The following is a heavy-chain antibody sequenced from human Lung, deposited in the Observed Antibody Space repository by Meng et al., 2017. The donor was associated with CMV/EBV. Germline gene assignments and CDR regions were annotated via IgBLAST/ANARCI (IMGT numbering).Heavy chain of an antibody. Sequence: GSLRLXXTVSGASISANYWSWSRRPPGKGLEYIGSISYTGYIEYNPSLKGRVAISLDTSKNQFSLKLASVTAADTAMYYCAGPDDMGSSPHDPFDIWGQGTMVTVSS. D-gene: IGHD1-1*01. CDR3: AGPDDMGSSPHDPFDI. J-gene: IGHJ3*02. CDR2: ISYTGYI. CDR1: GASISANY. V-gene: IGHV4-59*01.